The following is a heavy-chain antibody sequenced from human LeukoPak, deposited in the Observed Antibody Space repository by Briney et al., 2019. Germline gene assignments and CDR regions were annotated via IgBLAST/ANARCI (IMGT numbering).Heavy chain of an antibody. CDR3: AIAQTWDGLFES. CDR2: ISINTNT. J-gene: IGHJ4*02. Sequence: GGSLRLSCAASGIAVSGNYMSWVRQTPGKGLEWVSFISINTNTFYADSVRGRFTISRDTSKNTLLLQMNSLRDEDSAIYYCAIAQTWDGLFESWGQGTLVTVSS. CDR1: GIAVSGNY. V-gene: IGHV3-53*01. D-gene: IGHD1-26*01.